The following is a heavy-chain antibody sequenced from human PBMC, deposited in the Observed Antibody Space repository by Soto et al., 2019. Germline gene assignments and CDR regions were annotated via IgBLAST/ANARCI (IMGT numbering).Heavy chain of an antibody. J-gene: IGHJ4*02. D-gene: IGHD2-8*02. CDR3: ARDRVYTGGSDADY. CDR2: INTGSGYT. CDR1: GYTFSNYA. Sequence: QVHLVQSGAEVKKPGSSVRVSCKTSGYTFSNYAISWVRPAPGQGLEWMGWINTGSGYTNYAHDRVTMTKDASTYTAYLEVTSLRSDDTAIYSCARDRVYTGGSDADYCGQGTLVTVSS. V-gene: IGHV1-18*01.